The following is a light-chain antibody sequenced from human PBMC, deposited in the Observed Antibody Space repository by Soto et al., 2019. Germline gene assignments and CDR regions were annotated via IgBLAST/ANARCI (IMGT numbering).Light chain of an antibody. J-gene: IGKJ1*01. CDR2: GAS. Sequence: EVVLTQSPATLYLSPGELATLSCRASQNVRTFLDWYQQKPGQAPRLLIYGASNRATGIPARFSGSGSGTDFTLTISSLEPEDFAVYYCQQQSQWPPWTFGQGTRVEIQ. CDR1: QNVRTF. CDR3: QQQSQWPPWT. V-gene: IGKV3-11*01.